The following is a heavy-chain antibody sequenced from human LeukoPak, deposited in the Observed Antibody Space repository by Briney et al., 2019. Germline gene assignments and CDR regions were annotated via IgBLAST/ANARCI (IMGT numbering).Heavy chain of an antibody. CDR2: ISGNGGSL. V-gene: IGHV3-23*01. Sequence: QTGGSLRLSCAASGFTFSNYAMSWVRQAPGKGLEWVSLISGNGGSLVYADSVRGRFTISRDNSKKTLYLQMNSLRAEDTALYYCARYWDPRVRTFDIWGQGTVVTVSS. CDR3: ARYWDPRVRTFDI. D-gene: IGHD2-15*01. CDR1: GFTFSNYA. J-gene: IGHJ3*02.